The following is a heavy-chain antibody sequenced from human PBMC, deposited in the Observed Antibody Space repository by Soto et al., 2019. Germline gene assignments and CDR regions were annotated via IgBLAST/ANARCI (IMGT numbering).Heavy chain of an antibody. J-gene: IGHJ5*02. CDR3: ARAPQAVAGREWIDP. CDR1: GGTFSSYA. Sequence: ASVKVSCKASGGTFSSYAISWVRQAPGQGLEWMGGIIPIFGTANYAQKFQGRVTITADESTSTAYMELSSLRSEDTAVYYCARAPQAVAGREWIDPWGQGTLVTVSS. V-gene: IGHV1-69*13. CDR2: IIPIFGTA. D-gene: IGHD6-19*01.